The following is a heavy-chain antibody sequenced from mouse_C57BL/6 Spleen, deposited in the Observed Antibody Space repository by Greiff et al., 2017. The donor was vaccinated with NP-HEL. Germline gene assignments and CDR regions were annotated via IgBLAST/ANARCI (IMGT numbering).Heavy chain of an antibody. V-gene: IGHV1-82*01. Sequence: QVQLQQSGPELVKPGASVKISCKASGYAFSSSWMNWVKQRPGKGLEWIGRIYPGDGDTNYNGKFKGKATLTADKSSSTAYMQLSSLTSEDSAVYFCARSGATVLYYAMDYWGQGTSVTVSS. CDR3: ARSGATVLYYAMDY. J-gene: IGHJ4*01. D-gene: IGHD1-1*01. CDR1: GYAFSSSW. CDR2: IYPGDGDT.